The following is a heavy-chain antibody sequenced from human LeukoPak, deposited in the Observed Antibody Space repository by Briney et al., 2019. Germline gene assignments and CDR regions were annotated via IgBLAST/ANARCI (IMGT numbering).Heavy chain of an antibody. CDR2: INTNTGNP. V-gene: IGHV7-4-1*02. CDR3: ARDDSNYDFWSGDFDY. Sequence: ASVKVSCKASGYTFTSYAMNWVRQAPGQGLEWMGWINTNTGNPTYAQGFTGRFVFSLDTSVSTAYLQISSLKAEDTAVYYCARDDSNYDFWSGDFDYWGQGTLVTVSS. J-gene: IGHJ4*02. CDR1: GYTFTSYA. D-gene: IGHD3-3*01.